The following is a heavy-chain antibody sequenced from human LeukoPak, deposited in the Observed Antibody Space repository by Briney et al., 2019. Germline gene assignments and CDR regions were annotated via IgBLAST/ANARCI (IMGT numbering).Heavy chain of an antibody. CDR3: ARAMAVAGTRLDY. Sequence: SETLSLTCTVSGGSISSSSYYWGWIRQPPGKGLEWIGSIYYSGSTYYNPSLKSRVTISVDTSKNQFSLKLSSVTAADTAVYYCARAMAVAGTRLDYWGQGTLVTVSS. CDR2: IYYSGST. D-gene: IGHD6-19*01. CDR1: GGSISSSSYY. J-gene: IGHJ4*02. V-gene: IGHV4-39*07.